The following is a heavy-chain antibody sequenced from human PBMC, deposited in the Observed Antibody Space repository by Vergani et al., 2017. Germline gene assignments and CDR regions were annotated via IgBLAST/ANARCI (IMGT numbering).Heavy chain of an antibody. CDR3: ARLGSTPIKKAAAGGNYYYYMDV. CDR2: INHSGST. J-gene: IGHJ6*03. V-gene: IGHV4-34*01. CDR1: GGSFSGYY. Sequence: QVQLQQWGAGLLKPSETLSLTCAVYGGSFSGYYWSWICQPPGKGLEWIGEINHSGSTNYNPSLKSRVTISVDTSKNQFSLKLSSVTAADTAVYYCARLGSTPIKKAAAGGNYYYYMDVWGKGTTVTVSS. D-gene: IGHD6-13*01.